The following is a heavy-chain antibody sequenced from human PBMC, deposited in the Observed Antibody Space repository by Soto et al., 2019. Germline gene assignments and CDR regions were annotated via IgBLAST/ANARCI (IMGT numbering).Heavy chain of an antibody. V-gene: IGHV4-34*01. J-gene: IGHJ4*02. CDR3: ASFGYSGSIAYFDY. CDR1: GGSFSGYY. CDR2: INHSGST. D-gene: IGHD5-12*01. Sequence: SQTLSLTCAVYGGSFSGYYWSWIRQPPGKGLEWIGEINHSGSTNYNPSLKSRVTISVDTSKNQFSLKLSSVTAADTAVYYCASFGYSGSIAYFDYWGQGTLVTVSS.